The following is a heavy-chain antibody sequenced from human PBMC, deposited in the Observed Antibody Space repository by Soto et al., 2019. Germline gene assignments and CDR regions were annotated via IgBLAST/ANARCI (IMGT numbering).Heavy chain of an antibody. CDR3: ARKAGSWSNNAFDI. Sequence: GSLLPAGPASGSTCSSYSMNWVRQAAGKGLEWVSSISSSSSYIYYADSVKGRFTISRDNAKNSLYLQMNSLRAEDTAVYYCARKAGSWSNNAFDIWGQGTMVTV. D-gene: IGHD6-13*01. CDR1: GSTCSSYS. CDR2: ISSSSSYI. J-gene: IGHJ3*02. V-gene: IGHV3-21*01.